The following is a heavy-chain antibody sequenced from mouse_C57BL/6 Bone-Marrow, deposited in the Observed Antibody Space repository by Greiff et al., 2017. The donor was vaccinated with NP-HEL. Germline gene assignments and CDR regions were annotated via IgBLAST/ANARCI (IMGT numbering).Heavy chain of an antibody. Sequence: QVQLQQPGAELVKPGASVKMSCKASGYTFTSYWITWVKQRPGQGLEWIGDIYPGSGSTNYNEKFKSKATLTVDTSSSTAYMQLSSLTSEDSAVYYCARSIYYGYDGFAYWGQGTLVTVSA. D-gene: IGHD2-2*01. CDR3: ARSIYYGYDGFAY. CDR1: GYTFTSYW. V-gene: IGHV1-55*01. CDR2: IYPGSGST. J-gene: IGHJ3*01.